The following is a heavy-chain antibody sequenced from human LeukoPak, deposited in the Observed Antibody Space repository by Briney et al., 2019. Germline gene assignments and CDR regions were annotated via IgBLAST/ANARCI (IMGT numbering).Heavy chain of an antibody. D-gene: IGHD2-2*03. CDR3: ATVMGIVVGGAFDI. Sequence: ASVKVSCKVSGYTFTDYYMHWVQQAPGKGLEWMGLVDPEDGETIYAEKFQGRVTITADTSTDTAYMELSSLRSEDTAVYYCATVMGIVVGGAFDIWGQGTMVIVSS. CDR1: GYTFTDYY. J-gene: IGHJ3*02. V-gene: IGHV1-69-2*01. CDR2: VDPEDGET.